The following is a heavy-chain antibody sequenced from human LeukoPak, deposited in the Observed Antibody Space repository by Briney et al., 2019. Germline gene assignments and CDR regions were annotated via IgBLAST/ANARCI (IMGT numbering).Heavy chain of an antibody. D-gene: IGHD2-2*02. CDR1: GFTFSNGW. Sequence: GGSLRLSCAASGFTFSNGWMSWVRQAPGKGLEWVGRIKSKSERGTTDYDAPVKGRFAISRDGSTNTVYLHMNSLKTEDTAVYFCTSNLYCSTSSCYTLDNWGQGTLVAVS. CDR3: TSNLYCSTSSCYTLDN. CDR2: IKSKSERGTT. J-gene: IGHJ4*02. V-gene: IGHV3-15*01.